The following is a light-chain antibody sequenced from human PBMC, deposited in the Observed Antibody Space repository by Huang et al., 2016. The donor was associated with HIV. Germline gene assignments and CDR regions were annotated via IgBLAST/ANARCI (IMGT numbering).Light chain of an antibody. CDR3: QQYNKWPPEYT. CDR1: QSVNTN. V-gene: IGKV3-15*01. Sequence: VMMSQSPATLSASPGERVTLSCGASQSVNTNLAWYQQKTGHPPRLLIYGASTRATGVPARFAGRGSGTEFTLTIDSLQFDDFAVYYCQQYNKWPPEYTFGQGTRLEIK. CDR2: GAS. J-gene: IGKJ2*01.